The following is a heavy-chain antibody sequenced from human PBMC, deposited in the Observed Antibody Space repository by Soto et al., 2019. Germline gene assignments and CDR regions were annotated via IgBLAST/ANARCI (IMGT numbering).Heavy chain of an antibody. V-gene: IGHV1-46*01. CDR2: INPNGGST. Sequence: QVQLVQSGAEVKKPGASVKVSCKASGYTFINYYMHWVRQAPGQGLEWMGIINPNGGSTTYAQKFQGIVTLTRDTYTKTVNMELSSLRSEDTAVYYCAREQWLVRRNDPFDIWGQGTMVTVSS. D-gene: IGHD6-19*01. CDR1: GYTFINYY. CDR3: AREQWLVRRNDPFDI. J-gene: IGHJ3*02.